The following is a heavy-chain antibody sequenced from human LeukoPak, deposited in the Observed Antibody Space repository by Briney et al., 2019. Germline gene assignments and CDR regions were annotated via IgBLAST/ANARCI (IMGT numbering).Heavy chain of an antibody. J-gene: IGHJ6*03. CDR1: GYTFTSYD. D-gene: IGHD6-6*01. CDR3: ARMYSSSPYDTYYYYYYMDV. Sequence: GASVKVSCKASGYTFTSYDINWVRQATGQGLEWMGWMNPNSGNTGYAQKFQGRVTITRNTSISTAYMELNSLRSEDTAAYYCARMYSSSPYDTYYYYYYMDVWGKGTTVTVSS. CDR2: MNPNSGNT. V-gene: IGHV1-8*03.